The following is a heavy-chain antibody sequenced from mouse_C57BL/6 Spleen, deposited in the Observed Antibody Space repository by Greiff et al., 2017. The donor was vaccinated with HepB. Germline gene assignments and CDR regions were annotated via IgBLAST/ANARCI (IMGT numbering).Heavy chain of an antibody. D-gene: IGHD2-4*01. CDR1: GFTFSSYG. V-gene: IGHV5-6*01. Sequence: DVQLVESGGDLVKPGGSLKLSCAASGFTFSSYGMSWVRQTPDKRLEWVATISSGGSYTYYPDSVKGRFTISRDNAKNTLYLQMSSLKSEDTAMYYCARQGITTDYAMDYWGQGTSVTVSS. J-gene: IGHJ4*01. CDR2: ISSGGSYT. CDR3: ARQGITTDYAMDY.